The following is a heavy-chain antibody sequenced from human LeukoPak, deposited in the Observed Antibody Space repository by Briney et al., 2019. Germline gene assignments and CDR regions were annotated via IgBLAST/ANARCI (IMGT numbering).Heavy chain of an antibody. D-gene: IGHD6-13*01. V-gene: IGHV4-39*01. CDR3: ATYSSSWYSYAFDI. CDR2: IYYSGST. J-gene: IGHJ3*02. CDR1: GGSISSSSYY. Sequence: SETLSLTCTVSGGSISSSSYYGGWIRQPPGKGLEWIGSIYYSGSTYYNPSLKSRVTISVDTSKNQFSLKLSSVTAADTAVYYCATYSSSWYSYAFDIWGQGTMVTVSS.